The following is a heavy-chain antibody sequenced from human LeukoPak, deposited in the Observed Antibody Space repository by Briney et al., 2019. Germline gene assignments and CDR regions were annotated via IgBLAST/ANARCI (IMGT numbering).Heavy chain of an antibody. CDR1: GGSISSYY. CDR3: ASKYAAAGTYGEH. J-gene: IGHJ4*02. V-gene: IGHV4-59*01. D-gene: IGHD6-13*01. CDR2: IYYSGST. Sequence: PSETLSLTCTVSGGSISSYYWSWIRQPPGRGLEWIGYIYYSGSTNYNPSLKSRVTISVDTSKNQFSLKLSSVTAADTAVYYCASKYAAAGTYGEHWGQGTLVTVSS.